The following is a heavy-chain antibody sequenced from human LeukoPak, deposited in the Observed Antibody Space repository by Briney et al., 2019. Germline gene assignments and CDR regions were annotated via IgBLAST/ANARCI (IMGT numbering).Heavy chain of an antibody. Sequence: GASVKVSCKASGYTFSDYAITWVRQAPGQGLEWMGWISPHNGNTNSAPKIQGRVTMTTDTSTSTAYMELRSLRSDDTAVYYCASAIWGEGSGTYYYDMDIWGKGTTVTVSS. CDR2: ISPHNGNT. CDR1: GYTFSDYA. D-gene: IGHD3-10*01. V-gene: IGHV1-18*01. CDR3: ASAIWGEGSGTYYYDMDI. J-gene: IGHJ6*03.